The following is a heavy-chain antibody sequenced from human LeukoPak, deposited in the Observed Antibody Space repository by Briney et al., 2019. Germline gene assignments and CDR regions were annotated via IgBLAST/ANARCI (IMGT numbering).Heavy chain of an antibody. J-gene: IGHJ4*02. CDR2: LRSTDYGGTT. D-gene: IGHD4-23*01. V-gene: IGHV3-49*03. CDR1: GFTFRDYG. Sequence: PGGSLRLSCTGSGFTFRDYGMSWFRQAPGKGLEWVGLLRSTDYGGTTEYAASVKGRFIISRDDFKSIAYLQMNSLKTDDTAVYFCARVGADYGGTSDYWGQGTLVTVSS. CDR3: ARVGADYGGTSDY.